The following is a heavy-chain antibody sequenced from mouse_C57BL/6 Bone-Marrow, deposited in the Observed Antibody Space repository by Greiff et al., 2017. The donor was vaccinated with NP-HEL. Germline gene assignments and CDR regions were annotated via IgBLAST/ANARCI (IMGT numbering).Heavy chain of an antibody. CDR3: ARGGLRPYYYAMDY. CDR2: IWSGGST. Sequence: VQVVESGPGLVQPSQSLSITCTVSGFSLTSYGVHWVRQSPGKGLEWLGVIWSGGSTDYNAAFISRLSISKDNSKSQVFFKMNSLQADDTAIYYCARGGLRPYYYAMDYWGQGTSVTVSS. V-gene: IGHV2-2*01. CDR1: GFSLTSYG. D-gene: IGHD2-4*01. J-gene: IGHJ4*01.